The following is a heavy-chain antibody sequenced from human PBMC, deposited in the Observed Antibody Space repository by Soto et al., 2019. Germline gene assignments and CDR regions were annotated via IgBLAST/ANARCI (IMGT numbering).Heavy chain of an antibody. CDR3: TTEYGYSSGQNDN. CDR1: GYTFTGYY. J-gene: IGHJ4*02. V-gene: IGHV1-2*04. D-gene: IGHD6-19*01. Sequence: GASVKVSCKASGYTFTGYYIHWVRQAPGQGLEWMGWINPNSGGTNYAQKFQGWVTMTRDTSISTVYMELNSLKSEDTGVYYCTTEYGYSSGQNDNWGQGTLVTVSS. CDR2: INPNSGGT.